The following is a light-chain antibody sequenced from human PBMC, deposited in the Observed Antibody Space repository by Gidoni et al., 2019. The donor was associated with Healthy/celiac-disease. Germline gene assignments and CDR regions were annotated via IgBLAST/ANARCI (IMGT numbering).Light chain of an antibody. J-gene: IGKJ1*01. CDR3: QQYREGGT. CDR2: GAS. CDR1: QSVSSN. Sequence: EIVMTQSPATLSVSPGERATLSCRASQSVSSNLAWYQQKPGQAPRLLIYGASTRATGIPARFSGSGSGTEFTLTISSLQSEDFAVYYCQQYREGGTFGQGTKVEIK. V-gene: IGKV3-15*01.